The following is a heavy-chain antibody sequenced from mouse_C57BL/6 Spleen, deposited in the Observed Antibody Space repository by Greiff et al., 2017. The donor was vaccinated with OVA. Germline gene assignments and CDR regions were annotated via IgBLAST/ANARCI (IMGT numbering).Heavy chain of an antibody. CDR1: GYTFTSYT. D-gene: IGHD2-4*01. CDR2: INPSSGYT. V-gene: IGHV1-4*01. J-gene: IGHJ2*01. Sequence: QVQLKQSGAELARPGASVKMSCKASGYTFTSYTMHWVKQRPGQGLEWIGYINPSSGYTKYNQKFKDKATLTADKSSSTAYMQLSSLTSEDSAVYYCAREGYYDEDFDYWGQGTTLTVSS. CDR3: AREGYYDEDFDY.